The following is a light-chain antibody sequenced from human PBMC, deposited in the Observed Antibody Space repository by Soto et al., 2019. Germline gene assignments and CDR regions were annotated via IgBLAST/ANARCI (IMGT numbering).Light chain of an antibody. CDR2: KAS. J-gene: IGKJ1*01. V-gene: IGKV1-5*03. CDR3: QQYNNYRT. Sequence: DIQMTQSPYTLSASVGDRVTITCRASQSISSWLAWYQQKPGKAPKLLIYKASSLESGVPLRFSGSGSETEFTLTIRGLQPDDFATYYCQQYNNYRTFGQGTKVEIK. CDR1: QSISSW.